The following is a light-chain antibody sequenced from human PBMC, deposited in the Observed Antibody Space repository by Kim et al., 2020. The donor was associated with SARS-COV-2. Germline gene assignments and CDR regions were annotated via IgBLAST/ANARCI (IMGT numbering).Light chain of an antibody. Sequence: STGERATLSCRASQSINSRYLTWYQQKPGQAPRLLIFGASSRATYIPDRFSGSGSGTDFTLTISTLEPEDSAVYYCQQYGSSPFTFGQGTRLEIK. CDR2: GAS. CDR3: QQYGSSPFT. J-gene: IGKJ5*01. V-gene: IGKV3-20*01. CDR1: QSINSRY.